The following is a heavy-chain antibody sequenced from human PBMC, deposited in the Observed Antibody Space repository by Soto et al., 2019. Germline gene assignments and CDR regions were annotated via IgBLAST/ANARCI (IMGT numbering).Heavy chain of an antibody. J-gene: IGHJ6*02. D-gene: IGHD5-12*01. CDR1: GYTFTSYG. CDR3: ARCSGYDPMAAAGPYGMDV. V-gene: IGHV1-18*01. CDR2: ISAYNGNT. Sequence: QVQLVQSGAEVKKPGASVKVSCKASGYTFTSYGISWVRQAPGQGLVWMGWISAYNGNTNYAQKLQGRVTMTTDTSTSTAYMELRSLRSDDTAVYYCARCSGYDPMAAAGPYGMDVWGQGTTVTVSS.